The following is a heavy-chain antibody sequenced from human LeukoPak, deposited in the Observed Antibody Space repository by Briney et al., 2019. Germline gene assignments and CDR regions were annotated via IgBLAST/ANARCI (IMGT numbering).Heavy chain of an antibody. V-gene: IGHV4-59*06. CDR2: IYYSGST. Sequence: SETLSLTCTVSGGSISSYYWSWIRQPPGKGLEWIGYIYYSGSTYYNPSLKSRVTISVDTSKNQFSLKLSSVTAADTAVYYCARVRLSRFDPWGQGTLVTVSS. CDR1: GGSISSYY. CDR3: ARVRLSRFDP. D-gene: IGHD3-10*01. J-gene: IGHJ5*02.